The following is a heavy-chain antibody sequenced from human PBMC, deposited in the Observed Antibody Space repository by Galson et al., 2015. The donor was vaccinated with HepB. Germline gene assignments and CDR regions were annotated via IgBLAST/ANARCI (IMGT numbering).Heavy chain of an antibody. CDR1: RLVISRSW. CDR3: YAGHYLVS. J-gene: IGHJ4*02. D-gene: IGHD1-14*01. V-gene: IGHV3-7*01. CDR2: IKQDGSEK. Sequence: SLRLSCAASRLVISRSWMSWVRQAPGKGLEWVANIKQDGSEKYYVDSVKGRFTISRDNAKNSLYLQMNSLRAEDTAVYYCYAGHYLVSWGQGTLVTVSS.